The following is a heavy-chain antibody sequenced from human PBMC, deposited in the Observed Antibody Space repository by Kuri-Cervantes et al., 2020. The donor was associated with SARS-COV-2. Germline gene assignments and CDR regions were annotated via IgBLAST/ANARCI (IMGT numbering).Heavy chain of an antibody. J-gene: IGHJ4*02. Sequence: SETLSLTCTVSGYSISSGYYWGWIRQPPGKGLEWIGSIYYSGSTYYNPSLKSRVTISVDTSKNQFSLKLSSVTAADTAVYYCARHLPPSYYYDSSGYDYWGQGTLVTVSS. CDR1: GYSISSGYY. V-gene: IGHV4-38-2*02. CDR2: IYYSGST. D-gene: IGHD3-22*01. CDR3: ARHLPPSYYYDSSGYDY.